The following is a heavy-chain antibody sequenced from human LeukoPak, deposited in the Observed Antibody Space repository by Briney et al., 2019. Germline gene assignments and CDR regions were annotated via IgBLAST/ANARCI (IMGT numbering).Heavy chain of an antibody. D-gene: IGHD2-2*01. Sequence: ASVKVSCKASGYTFTSYYMHWVRQAPGQGLEWMGIINPSGGSTSYAQKFQGRVTMTRDMSTSTVYMELSSLRSEDTAVYYCARDPEPAQGVLGIGPAAMLDYWGQGTLVTVSS. CDR2: INPSGGST. J-gene: IGHJ4*02. V-gene: IGHV1-46*01. CDR1: GYTFTSYY. CDR3: ARDPEPAQGVLGIGPAAMLDY.